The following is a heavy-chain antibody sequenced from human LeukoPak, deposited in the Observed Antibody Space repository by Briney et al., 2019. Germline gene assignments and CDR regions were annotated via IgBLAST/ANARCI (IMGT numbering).Heavy chain of an antibody. CDR3: ARDRDYYDSSGGMNAFDI. J-gene: IGHJ3*02. V-gene: IGHV3-21*01. CDR1: EFTFNTYS. CDR2: ISSTSSHI. Sequence: PGGSLRLSCAASEFTFNTYSMNWVRQAPGKGLEWVSTISSTSSHIYYADSVKGRFTISRDNAKNSLYLQMSSLRAADTAVYYCARDRDYYDSSGGMNAFDIWGQGTMVTVSS. D-gene: IGHD3-22*01.